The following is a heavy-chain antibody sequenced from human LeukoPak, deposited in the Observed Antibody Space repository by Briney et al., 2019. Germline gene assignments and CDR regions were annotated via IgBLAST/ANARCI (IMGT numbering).Heavy chain of an antibody. CDR3: ARGYDWNYLHF. CDR1: GSTYDNYA. V-gene: IGHV3-49*04. J-gene: IGHJ4*02. Sequence: PGGSLRLXCATSGSTYDNYAMTWVRQAPGKGLEWVGFIRSRSYDETTDYAASVKDRFIISRDDSKRIAYLQMNSLTTEGTGMYYCARGYDWNYLHFWGQGVLVTVS. CDR2: IRSRSYDETT. D-gene: IGHD1-7*01.